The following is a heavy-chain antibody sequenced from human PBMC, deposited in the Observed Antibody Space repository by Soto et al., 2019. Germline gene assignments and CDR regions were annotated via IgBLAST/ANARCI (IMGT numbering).Heavy chain of an antibody. CDR2: IHHSGST. CDR1: GGSISSSNW. D-gene: IGHD3-22*01. J-gene: IGHJ5*02. V-gene: IGHV4-4*02. CDR3: ARSYYDATGFAVDP. Sequence: SETLSLTCAVSGGSISSSNWWSWVRQPPGKGLEWIGEIHHSGSTNYNPSLKSRVTISVDKSKNQFSLKMSSVTAADTAVYYCARSYYDATGFAVDPWGQGTLVTSPQ.